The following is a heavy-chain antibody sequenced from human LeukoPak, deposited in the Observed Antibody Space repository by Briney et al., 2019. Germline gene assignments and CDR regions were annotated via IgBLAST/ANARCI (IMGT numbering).Heavy chain of an antibody. V-gene: IGHV3-53*01. Sequence: GGSLRLSCAASGFTFSSYSMNWGRQAPGRGLEWVSVIYCGDRTYYAHSVKRRFTISRHNTKNTLYLQMNSLRDDDTAVYYCARDGRTGTRGAFDIWGQGTMVTVSS. D-gene: IGHD1-1*01. CDR2: IYCGDRT. CDR1: GFTFSSYS. CDR3: ARDGRTGTRGAFDI. J-gene: IGHJ3*02.